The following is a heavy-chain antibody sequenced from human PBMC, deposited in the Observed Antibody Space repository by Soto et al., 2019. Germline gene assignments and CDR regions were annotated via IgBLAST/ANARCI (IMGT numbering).Heavy chain of an antibody. CDR1: GFSLSTGGVG. V-gene: IGHV2-5*02. D-gene: IGHD2-21*02. CDR2: IYWDDDK. J-gene: IGHJ6*02. Sequence: QITLKESGPSLVKPTQTLTLTCTFSGFSLSTGGVGVGWIRQPPGKALAWLALIYWDDDKRYSPSLRSRLTVTKNTSKNSVILTLTNMDPVDTATCYWEHSRCGGDCLQAYSSHYYYGMDVWGQGTTVTVSS. CDR3: EHSRCGGDCLQAYSSHYYYGMDV.